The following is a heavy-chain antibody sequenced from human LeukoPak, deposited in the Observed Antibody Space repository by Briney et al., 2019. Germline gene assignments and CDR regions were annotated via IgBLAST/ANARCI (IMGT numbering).Heavy chain of an antibody. CDR2: ISYSGAT. CDR3: ARDGFYYHYYMDV. V-gene: IGHV4-39*07. CDR1: GGTITSSTYF. Sequence: PSETLSLTCTLSGGTITSSTYFWGWIRQPPGKGLEGIGSISYSGATYYNPSLESRVSMSVHTSKNQFSLKLSSVTAADTAVYYCARDGFYYHYYMDVWGEGTTVTVSS. J-gene: IGHJ6*03. D-gene: IGHD1-14*01.